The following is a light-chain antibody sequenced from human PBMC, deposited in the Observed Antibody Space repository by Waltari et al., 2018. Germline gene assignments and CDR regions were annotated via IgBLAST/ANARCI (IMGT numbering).Light chain of an antibody. CDR2: DAS. CDR3: QQYDNLPIT. Sequence: DIQMTQSPSSLSASVGDRVTITCQASQDIRNYLNWYQQKTEKAPKLPIYDASNLETGVPSRFSGSGSGTDFTFTISSLQPEDIATYYCQQYDNLPITFGQGTRLEIK. J-gene: IGKJ5*01. CDR1: QDIRNY. V-gene: IGKV1-33*01.